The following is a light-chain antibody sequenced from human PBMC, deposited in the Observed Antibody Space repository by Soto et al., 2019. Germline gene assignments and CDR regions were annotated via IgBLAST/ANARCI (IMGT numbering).Light chain of an antibody. V-gene: IGKV3D-20*02. J-gene: IGKJ5*01. CDR3: MQRIEFPLT. Sequence: EIVLMQSPGTLSLTPGERATLSCRASQSVSSSSLAWYQQKPGQAPRLLIYDASSRASDIPDRFSGSGSGTDFTLKISRVEAEDVGVYYCMQRIEFPLTFGQGTLLEVK. CDR1: QSVSSSS. CDR2: DAS.